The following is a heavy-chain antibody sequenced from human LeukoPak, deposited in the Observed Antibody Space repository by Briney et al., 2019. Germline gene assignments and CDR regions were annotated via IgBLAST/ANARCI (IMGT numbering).Heavy chain of an antibody. Sequence: GASVKVSCMASGYTFTIYDINWGRQAPGQGLEWMGWMNPNSGNTGYAQKFQGRVTMTRNTSISTAYMELSSLRSEDTAVYYCARGTTIFGVVTQTGDYWGQGTLVTVSS. D-gene: IGHD3-3*01. V-gene: IGHV1-8*01. CDR3: ARGTTIFGVVTQTGDY. CDR2: MNPNSGNT. CDR1: GYTFTIYD. J-gene: IGHJ4*02.